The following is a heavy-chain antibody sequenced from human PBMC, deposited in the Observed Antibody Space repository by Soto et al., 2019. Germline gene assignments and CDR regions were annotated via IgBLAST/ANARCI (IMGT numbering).Heavy chain of an antibody. J-gene: IGHJ4*02. CDR2: ISTSSSYT. CDR1: GFTFSDYY. D-gene: IGHD6-19*01. Sequence: GGSLRLSCAASGFTFSDYYMSWIRQAPGKGLEWVSYISTSSSYTDYADSVKGRFTISRDNAKNSLYLQMYSLRAEDTAVYYCARVRAESVAGTGFAYWGQGTLVTVSS. V-gene: IGHV3-11*05. CDR3: ARVRAESVAGTGFAY.